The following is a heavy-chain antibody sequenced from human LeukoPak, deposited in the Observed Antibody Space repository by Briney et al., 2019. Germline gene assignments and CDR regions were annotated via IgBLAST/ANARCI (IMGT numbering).Heavy chain of an antibody. V-gene: IGHV4-39*01. CDR1: GGSISSSSNY. Sequence: PSGTLSLTCTVSGGSISSSSNYWGWIRQPPGKGLEWIGSIYYSGSTYYNPSLKSRVTISVDTSKNQFSLKLSSVTAADTAVYYCARHGQWLVVIDYWGQGTLVTVSS. J-gene: IGHJ4*02. D-gene: IGHD6-19*01. CDR2: IYYSGST. CDR3: ARHGQWLVVIDY.